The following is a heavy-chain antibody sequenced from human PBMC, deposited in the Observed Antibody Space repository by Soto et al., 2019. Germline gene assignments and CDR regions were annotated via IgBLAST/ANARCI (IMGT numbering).Heavy chain of an antibody. CDR1: GYTLTELS. CDR3: ATVGGSSWYPYYYYGMDV. J-gene: IGHJ6*02. V-gene: IGHV1-24*01. CDR2: FDPEDGET. D-gene: IGHD6-13*01. Sequence: ASVKVSCKASGYTLTELSIHWVRQAKGQGLGWMGGFDPEDGETIYAQKFQGRVTMTEDTSTDTAYMELSSLRSEDTAVYYCATVGGSSWYPYYYYGMDVWGQGTTVTVSS.